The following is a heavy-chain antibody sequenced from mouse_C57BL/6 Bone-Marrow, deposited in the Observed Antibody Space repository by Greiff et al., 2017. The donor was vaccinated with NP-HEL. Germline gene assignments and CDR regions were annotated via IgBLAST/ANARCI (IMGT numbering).Heavy chain of an antibody. CDR2: ISDGGSYT. D-gene: IGHD2-5*01. V-gene: IGHV5-4*03. J-gene: IGHJ1*03. CDR1: GFTFSSYA. CDR3: ARGWGYSNWYFDV. Sequence: EVKLMESGGGLVKPGGSLKLSCAASGFTFSSYAMSWVRQTPEKRLEWVATISDGGSYTYYPDNVKGRFTISRDNAKNNLYLQMSHLKSEDTAMYYCARGWGYSNWYFDVWGTGTTVTVSS.